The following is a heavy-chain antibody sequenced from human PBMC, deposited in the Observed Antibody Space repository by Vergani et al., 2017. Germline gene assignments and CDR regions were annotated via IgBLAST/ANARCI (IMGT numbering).Heavy chain of an antibody. V-gene: IGHV4-59*12. Sequence: QMQLQESGPGLVKSSETLSLSCFVSGGSINNYYWNWIRLSPGKGLEWIAYVHVSGSTNYSPSLKNRVTTSIDTSKSQFFLTLTSVTAADTAVYYCARAYGANSGSRFDLWGQGTLVTVSS. J-gene: IGHJ5*02. D-gene: IGHD4/OR15-4a*01. CDR1: GGSINNYY. CDR3: ARAYGANSGSRFDL. CDR2: VHVSGST.